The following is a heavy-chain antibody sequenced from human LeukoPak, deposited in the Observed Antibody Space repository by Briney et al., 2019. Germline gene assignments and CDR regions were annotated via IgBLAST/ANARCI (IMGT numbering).Heavy chain of an antibody. J-gene: IGHJ4*02. V-gene: IGHV3-30*18. Sequence: GGSLRLSCAASGFTFSSYGMHWVRQAPGKGLEWVAVISYDGSNKYYADSVKGRFTISRDNFKNTLYLQMSSLRAEDTALYYCAKGGGGWGQGTLVTVSS. CDR3: AKGGGG. D-gene: IGHD3-10*01. CDR2: ISYDGSNK. CDR1: GFTFSSYG.